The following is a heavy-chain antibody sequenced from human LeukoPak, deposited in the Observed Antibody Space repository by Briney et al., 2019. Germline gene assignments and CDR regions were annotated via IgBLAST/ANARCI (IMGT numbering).Heavy chain of an antibody. Sequence: GGSLTLSCAASGFTFSSNGMHWVRQAPGKGLEWVAGIWYDGSNKYYTASVKGRFTISRDNSKNTLYLQMNSLRAEDTAVYYCAGGQYSPDYWGQGTLVTVSS. CDR2: IWYDGSNK. V-gene: IGHV3-33*01. CDR1: GFTFSSNG. CDR3: AGGQYSPDY. D-gene: IGHD2-15*01. J-gene: IGHJ4*02.